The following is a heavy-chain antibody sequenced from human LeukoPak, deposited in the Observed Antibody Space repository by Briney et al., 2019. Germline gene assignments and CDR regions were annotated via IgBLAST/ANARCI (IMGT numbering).Heavy chain of an antibody. Sequence: GASLRLSCAASGFTFSSYAMSWVRQAPGKGLEWVSAISGSGGSTYYADSVKGRFTISRDNSKNTLYLQMNSLRAEDTAVYYCAKDTIIRSSYPGWFDPWGQGTLVTVSS. CDR3: AKDTIIRSSYPGWFDP. V-gene: IGHV3-23*01. CDR2: ISGSGGST. J-gene: IGHJ5*02. D-gene: IGHD3-16*02. CDR1: GFTFSSYA.